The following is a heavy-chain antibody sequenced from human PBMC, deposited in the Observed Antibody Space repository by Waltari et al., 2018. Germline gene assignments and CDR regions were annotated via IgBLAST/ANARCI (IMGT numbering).Heavy chain of an antibody. CDR2: IIPSFGTV. V-gene: IGHV1-69*01. Sequence: QVQLVQSGAEVKKPGSSVKVSCKASGGTFSSYAISWVRQAPGQGLEWMGGIIPSFGTVNYAQKLQGRVTITADESTSTAYMELSSLRSEDTAVDYCAREDYYDSSGYYPRPFDYWGQGTLVTVSS. CDR1: GGTFSSYA. D-gene: IGHD3-22*01. CDR3: AREDYYDSSGYYPRPFDY. J-gene: IGHJ4*02.